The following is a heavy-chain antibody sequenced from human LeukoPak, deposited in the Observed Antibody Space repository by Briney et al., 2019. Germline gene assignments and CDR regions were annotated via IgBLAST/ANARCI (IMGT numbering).Heavy chain of an antibody. J-gene: IGHJ4*02. CDR3: ARAKRTAMLHYFDY. D-gene: IGHD5-18*01. Sequence: GGPLRLSCAASGFTFSSYWMSWVRQAPGKGLEWVANIKQDGSEKYYVDSVKGRFTISRDNAKNSLYLQMNSLRAEDTAVYYCARAKRTAMLHYFDYWGQGTLVTVSS. CDR1: GFTFSSYW. V-gene: IGHV3-7*03. CDR2: IKQDGSEK.